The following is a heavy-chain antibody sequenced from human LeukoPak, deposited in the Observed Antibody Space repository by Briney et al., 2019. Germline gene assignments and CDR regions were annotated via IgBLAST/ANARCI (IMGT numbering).Heavy chain of an antibody. CDR1: GASISGSGYD. CDR2: INHRGST. D-gene: IGHD1-26*01. Sequence: SETLSLTCAVSGASISGSGYDWSWIRQPPGKGLEWIVEINHRGSTNYNPSLKSRVSISVDTSKDQFPLKLSSVTAADTAVYYCARGRYSVSYYFRRNNWFDPWGQVTLVTASS. CDR3: ARGRYSVSYYFRRNNWFDP. J-gene: IGHJ5*02. V-gene: IGHV4-34*01.